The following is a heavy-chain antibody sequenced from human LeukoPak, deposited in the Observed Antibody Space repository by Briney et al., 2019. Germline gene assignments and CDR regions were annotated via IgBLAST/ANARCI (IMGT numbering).Heavy chain of an antibody. CDR1: GGSISSSSYY. CDR3: ARNPNFDY. V-gene: IGHV4-39*01. CDR2: IYYSGST. Sequence: SETLSLTCTVSGGSISSSSYYCGWIRQPPGKGLEWIGSIYYSGSTYYNPSLKSRVTISVDTSKNQFSLKLSSVTAADTAVYYCARNPNFDYWGQGTLVTVSS. J-gene: IGHJ4*02.